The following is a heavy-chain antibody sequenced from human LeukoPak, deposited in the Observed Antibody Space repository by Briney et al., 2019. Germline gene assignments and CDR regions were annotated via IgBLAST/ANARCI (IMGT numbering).Heavy chain of an antibody. CDR1: GGSISSYY. V-gene: IGHV4-4*07. CDR2: IYTSGST. J-gene: IGHJ6*03. CDR3: ARESWTYDFWSPYYYMDV. D-gene: IGHD3-3*01. Sequence: SETLSLTCTVSGGSISSYYWSWIRQPAGKGLEWIGRIYTSGSTNYNPSLKSRVTMSVDTSKNQFSLKLSSVTAADTAVYYCARESWTYDFWSPYYYMDVWGKGTTVTVSS.